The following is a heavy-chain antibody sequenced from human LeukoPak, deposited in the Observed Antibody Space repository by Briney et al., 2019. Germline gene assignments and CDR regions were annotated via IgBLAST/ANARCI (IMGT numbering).Heavy chain of an antibody. Sequence: GGSLRLSCATSGFTFSSYATSWVRQAPGKGLEWVSAISNSGRSTYHADSVKGRFTISRDNSKNTLYLQMNSVRAEDTAVYYCAKGIQWELPLEYWGQGTLVTVSS. CDR1: GFTFSSYA. CDR3: AKGIQWELPLEY. D-gene: IGHD1-26*01. J-gene: IGHJ4*02. CDR2: ISNSGRST. V-gene: IGHV3-23*01.